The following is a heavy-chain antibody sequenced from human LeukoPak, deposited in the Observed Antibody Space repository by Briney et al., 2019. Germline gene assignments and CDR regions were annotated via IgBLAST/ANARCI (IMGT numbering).Heavy chain of an antibody. J-gene: IGHJ4*02. Sequence: SETLSLTCTISGGSISNYYWIWLRQPPGKGLEWVGYISYSGTTKYNPSLKSRVTISLDTAENQFSLELSSVTAADTGVYYCARRGSGSYSPFDSWGQGTLVTVSS. CDR3: ARRGSGSYSPFDS. V-gene: IGHV4-59*12. CDR2: ISYSGTT. D-gene: IGHD3-10*01. CDR1: GGSISNYY.